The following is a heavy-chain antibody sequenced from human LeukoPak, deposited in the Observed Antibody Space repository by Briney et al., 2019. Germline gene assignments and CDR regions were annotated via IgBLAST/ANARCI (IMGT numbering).Heavy chain of an antibody. CDR2: INAGNGNT. CDR1: GCTFTTYA. Sequence: SVTVSCKATGCTFTTYAMHSVRQAPVQRLSTIRWINAGNGNTKYSQKFQRTVTITRDTSASTAYMELSSLRSEDTAVYYCARGGRNNWFDPWGQGTLVTVSS. D-gene: IGHD6-25*01. V-gene: IGHV1-3*01. CDR3: ARGGRNNWFDP. J-gene: IGHJ5*02.